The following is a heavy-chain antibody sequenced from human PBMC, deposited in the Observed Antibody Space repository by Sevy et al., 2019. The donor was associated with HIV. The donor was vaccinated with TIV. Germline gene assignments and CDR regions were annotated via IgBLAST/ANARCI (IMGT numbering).Heavy chain of an antibody. CDR3: AKDVVVLIGDAFDI. J-gene: IGHJ3*02. CDR2: ISGADSST. CDR1: GFTFSSYA. Sequence: GGSLRLSCAASGFTFSSYATNWVRQAPGKGLQWVSAISGADSSTHYADSVKGRFTISRDNSKNTLYLQMNSLRAEDTAIYYCAKDVVVLIGDAFDIWGQGTMVTVSS. D-gene: IGHD3-22*01. V-gene: IGHV3-23*01.